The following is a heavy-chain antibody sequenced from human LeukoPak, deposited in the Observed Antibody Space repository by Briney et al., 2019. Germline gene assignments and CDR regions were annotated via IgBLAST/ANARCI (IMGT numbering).Heavy chain of an antibody. D-gene: IGHD6-13*01. CDR1: GGSFSGYY. V-gene: IGHV4-34*01. CDR3: ASLKWGAAGTDY. Sequence: SETLSLTCAVYGGSFSGYYWSWIRQPPGKGLEWIGEINHSGSTNYNPSLKGRVTISVDTSKNQFSLELSSVTAADTAVYYCASLKWGAAGTDYWGQGTLVTVSS. CDR2: INHSGST. J-gene: IGHJ4*02.